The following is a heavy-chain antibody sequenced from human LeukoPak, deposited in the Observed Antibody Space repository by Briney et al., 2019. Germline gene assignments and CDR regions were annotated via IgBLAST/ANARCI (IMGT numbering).Heavy chain of an antibody. J-gene: IGHJ4*02. D-gene: IGHD3-10*01. CDR1: GWTFDNFA. Sequence: PGGSLRLSCAHSGWTFDNFAMTWVRQAPGKGLEWVSEITGSGGSTYYADSVKGRFTISRDNSKNTLYLQMNSLRAEDTAVYYCARELFDFDYWGQGTLVTVSS. V-gene: IGHV3-23*01. CDR2: ITGSGGST. CDR3: ARELFDFDY.